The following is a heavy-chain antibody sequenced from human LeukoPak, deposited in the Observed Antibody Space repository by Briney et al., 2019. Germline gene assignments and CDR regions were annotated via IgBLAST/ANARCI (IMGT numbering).Heavy chain of an antibody. CDR3: AKGGLRFLEWLLRKAFDI. D-gene: IGHD3-3*01. J-gene: IGHJ3*02. CDR2: ISSSSSYI. Sequence: PGGSLRLSCAASGFTFSSNSMNWVRQAPGKGLEWVSSISSSSSYIYYADSVKGRFTISRDNAKNSLYLQMNSLRAEDTAVYYCAKGGLRFLEWLLRKAFDIWGQGTMVTVSS. V-gene: IGHV3-21*01. CDR1: GFTFSSNS.